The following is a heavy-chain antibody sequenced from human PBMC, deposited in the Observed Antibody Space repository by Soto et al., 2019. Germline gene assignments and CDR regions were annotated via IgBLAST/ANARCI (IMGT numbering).Heavy chain of an antibody. D-gene: IGHD4-17*01. CDR3: CGRGGDSLQDI. Sequence: EVQLVESGGDLVQPGGSLKLSCTGLGFNFSGSALHWVRQPSGKRLEWVGRIRGRAKKYATSYATSVRGRFYLSRDDSKNTAFLQMNSLRDEDTGVYFCCGRGGDSLQDIWGQGTLVTVSS. CDR1: GFNFSGSA. CDR2: IRGRAKKYAT. V-gene: IGHV3-73*01. J-gene: IGHJ4*02.